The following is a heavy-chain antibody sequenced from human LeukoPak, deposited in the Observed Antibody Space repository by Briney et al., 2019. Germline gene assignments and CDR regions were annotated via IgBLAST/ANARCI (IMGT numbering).Heavy chain of an antibody. Sequence: PGGSLRLSCAASGFTFSSYSMNWVRQAPGKGLEWVSSISSSSSYIYYADSVKGRFTISRDNAKNSLYLQMNSLESEDTAIYYCTTYWLNSLRGNWGQGTLVTVSS. D-gene: IGHD2/OR15-2a*01. CDR2: ISSSSSYI. V-gene: IGHV3-21*03. J-gene: IGHJ4*02. CDR1: GFTFSSYS. CDR3: TTYWLNSLRGN.